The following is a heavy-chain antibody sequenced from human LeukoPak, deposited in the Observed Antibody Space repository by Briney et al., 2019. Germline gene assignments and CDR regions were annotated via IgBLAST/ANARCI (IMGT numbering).Heavy chain of an antibody. Sequence: RSDTLSLTCALYVHSLSDYYWSWPRQPPGKGLEWLGEINHSGSTNYKPSLKSRATISVDTSKNQFSLKLSSVTAADTAVYYCARGGGSYGYSFDYWGQGTLVTVSS. CDR1: VHSLSDYY. J-gene: IGHJ4*02. D-gene: IGHD5-18*01. CDR2: INHSGST. CDR3: ARGGGSYGYSFDY. V-gene: IGHV4-34*01.